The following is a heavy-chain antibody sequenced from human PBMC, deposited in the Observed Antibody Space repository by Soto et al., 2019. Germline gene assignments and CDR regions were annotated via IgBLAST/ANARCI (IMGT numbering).Heavy chain of an antibody. CDR1: RFTFSTYG. CDR2: IWYDGSNE. Sequence: QVELVESRGGVVQPGRSLRLSCAASRFTFSTYGMHWVRQAPGKGLEWVAVIWYDGSNEYYADSVKGRFTISRDNFKNTLYLQMNSLRAEDTAVYYCARDTAAGDYYYYGMDVWGQGTTVTVSS. D-gene: IGHD6-13*01. J-gene: IGHJ6*02. CDR3: ARDTAAGDYYYYGMDV. V-gene: IGHV3-33*01.